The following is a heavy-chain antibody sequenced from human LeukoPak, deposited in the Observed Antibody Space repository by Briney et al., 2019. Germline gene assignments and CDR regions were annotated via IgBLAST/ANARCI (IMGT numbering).Heavy chain of an antibody. CDR1: GYTFTSYY. V-gene: IGHV1-2*02. D-gene: IGHD4-17*01. J-gene: IGHJ6*04. Sequence: GASVKVSCKASGYTFTSYYMHWVRQAPGKGLEWMGWIDPNSGDTNYAQKFQGRVTMTRDTSISTAYMEVSRLTSDDTAVYYCAREFMTTVTLDVWGEGTTVTVSS. CDR3: AREFMTTVTLDV. CDR2: IDPNSGDT.